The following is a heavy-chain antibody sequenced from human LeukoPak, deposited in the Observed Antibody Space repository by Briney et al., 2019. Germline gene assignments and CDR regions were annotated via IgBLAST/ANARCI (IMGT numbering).Heavy chain of an antibody. Sequence: PGGSLRLSCAASGFTFSTYNMNWVRQAPGKGLEWVSYITSGSSTVYYADSVKGRFTISRDNAKNSLYLQMNSLRADDTAVYYCARFAAGGSYYYYMDVWGKGTTVTVSS. CDR1: GFTFSTYN. V-gene: IGHV3-48*01. CDR2: ITSGSSTV. CDR3: ARFAAGGSYYYYMDV. J-gene: IGHJ6*03. D-gene: IGHD6-25*01.